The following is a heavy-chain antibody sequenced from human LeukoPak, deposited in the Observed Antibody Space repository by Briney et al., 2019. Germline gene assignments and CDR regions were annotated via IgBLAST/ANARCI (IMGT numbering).Heavy chain of an antibody. CDR1: GGSMSNYH. V-gene: IGHV4-59*01. CDR2: IFSNGNT. CDR3: ARRTDFDV. Sequence: SETLSLACTVSGGSMSNYHWGWVRQPPGKGLEWIGSIFSNGNTYDNPSLKSRVTIAIDMSGNQFSLQLRYLTAADTAVYYCARRTDFDVWGRGTMVTVSS. D-gene: IGHD1-1*01. J-gene: IGHJ3*01.